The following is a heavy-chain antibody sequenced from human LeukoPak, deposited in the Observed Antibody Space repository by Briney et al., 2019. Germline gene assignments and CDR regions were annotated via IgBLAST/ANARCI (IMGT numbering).Heavy chain of an antibody. Sequence: GGSLRLSCAASGFTFSSYGMSWVRQAPGKGLEWVSAISGSGGSTYYADSVKGRFTISRDNSKNTLYLQMNSLRAEDTAVYYCVKGRIDSSGYYYYYYYYMDVWGKGTTVTISS. CDR1: GFTFSSYG. J-gene: IGHJ6*03. CDR3: VKGRIDSSGYYYYYYYYMDV. D-gene: IGHD3-22*01. V-gene: IGHV3-23*01. CDR2: ISGSGGST.